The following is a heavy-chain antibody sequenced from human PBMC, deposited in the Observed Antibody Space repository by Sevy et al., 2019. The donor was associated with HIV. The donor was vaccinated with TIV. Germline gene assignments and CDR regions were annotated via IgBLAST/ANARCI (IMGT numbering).Heavy chain of an antibody. CDR1: GFTFSSYE. CDR3: AGSDYYDFWSGYYSQSQKYGMDV. CDR2: ISSSGSTI. V-gene: IGHV3-48*03. J-gene: IGHJ6*02. Sequence: GGSLRLSCAASGFTFSSYEMNWVRQAPGKGLEWVSYISSSGSTIYYADSVKGRFTISRDNAKNSLYLQMNSLRAEDTAVYYCAGSDYYDFWSGYYSQSQKYGMDVWGQGTTVTVSS. D-gene: IGHD3-3*01.